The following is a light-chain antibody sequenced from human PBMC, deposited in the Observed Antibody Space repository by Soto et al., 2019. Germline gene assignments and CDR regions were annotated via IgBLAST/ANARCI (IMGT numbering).Light chain of an antibody. V-gene: IGKV2-28*01. CDR3: MQARPTPRT. CDR2: LGS. J-gene: IGKJ1*01. CDR1: QSLLHRNGNTL. Sequence: EIVMTQSPLSLSVTPGEPASISCRSSQSLLHRNGNTLLDWYMQKPGQSPQLLIYLGSRRAPGVSDRVSGSGSGTDFTLRISTVEADDAGIYYCMQARPTPRTVGEVTKLEL.